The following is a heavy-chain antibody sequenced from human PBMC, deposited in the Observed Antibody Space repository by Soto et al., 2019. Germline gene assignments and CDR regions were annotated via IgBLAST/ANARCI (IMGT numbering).Heavy chain of an antibody. J-gene: IGHJ1*01. CDR2: IQPSGST. V-gene: IGHV4-31*03. CDR1: GGSFSSVYN. D-gene: IGHD1-26*01. Sequence: LSLTCTISGGSFSSVYNWNWIRQFPGKGLEWIGFIQPSGSTSYNPSLKSRLTISADKSQKQFSLKLSSVTAADTAVYYCVRGVIVWGQGTLVTVSS. CDR3: VRGVIV.